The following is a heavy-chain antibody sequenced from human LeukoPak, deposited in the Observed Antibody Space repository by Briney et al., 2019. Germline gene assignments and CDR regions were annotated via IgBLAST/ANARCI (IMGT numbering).Heavy chain of an antibody. D-gene: IGHD3-22*01. Sequence: GGTLRLSCAASGFTSSSYGMSWVRQAPGKGLEWVSAISGSGGSTYYADSVKGRFTISRDNSKNTLYLQMNSLRAEDTAVYYCANTYDSSEYYFDYWGQGTLVTVSS. CDR2: ISGSGGST. V-gene: IGHV3-23*01. J-gene: IGHJ4*02. CDR1: GFTSSSYG. CDR3: ANTYDSSEYYFDY.